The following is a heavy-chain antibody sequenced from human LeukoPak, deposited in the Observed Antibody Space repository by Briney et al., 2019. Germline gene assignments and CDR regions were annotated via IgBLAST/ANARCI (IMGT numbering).Heavy chain of an antibody. CDR3: ARVPLRDCSSTSCLRYFYMDV. V-gene: IGHV4-61*02. J-gene: IGHJ6*03. Sequence: SQTLSLTCTVSGGSISSGSYYRSWIRQPAGKGLEWIGRIYTSGSTNYNPSLKSRVAISVDTSKNQFSLKLSSVTAADTAVYYCARVPLRDCSSTSCLRYFYMDVWGKGTTVTVS. D-gene: IGHD2-2*01. CDR2: IYTSGST. CDR1: GGSISSGSYY.